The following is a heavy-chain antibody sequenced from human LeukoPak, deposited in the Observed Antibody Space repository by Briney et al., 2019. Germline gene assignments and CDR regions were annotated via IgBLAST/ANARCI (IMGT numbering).Heavy chain of an antibody. V-gene: IGHV4-34*01. CDR2: INHSGSA. CDR3: ARGRGPRAVADRALES. D-gene: IGHD6-19*01. CDR1: GGPFSGDY. Sequence: SETLSLTCAVYGGPFSGDYWNWVRQPPGKGLEWIGEINHSGSANYNPSLKSRVTISVDTSKKQFSLRLSSVTAADTAMYYCARGRGPRAVADRALESWGQGTLVTVSS. J-gene: IGHJ4*02.